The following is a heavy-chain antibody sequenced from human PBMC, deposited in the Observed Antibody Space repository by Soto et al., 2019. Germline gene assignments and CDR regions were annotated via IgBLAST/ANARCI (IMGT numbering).Heavy chain of an antibody. CDR1: GGTFSSYT. V-gene: IGHV1-69*02. CDR3: ARSHSSGWYSIYYYGMDV. D-gene: IGHD6-19*01. Sequence: QVQLVQSGAEVKKPGSSVKVSCKASGGTFSSYTISWVRQAPGQGLEWMGRIIPILGIANYAQKFQGRVTITADKSTGTAYMELTSLRSEDTAVYYCARSHSSGWYSIYYYGMDVWGQGTTVTVSS. J-gene: IGHJ6*02. CDR2: IIPILGIA.